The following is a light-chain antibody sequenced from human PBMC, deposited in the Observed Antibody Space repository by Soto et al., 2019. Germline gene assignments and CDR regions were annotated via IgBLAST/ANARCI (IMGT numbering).Light chain of an antibody. CDR3: SDWDDNIYAPV. V-gene: IGLV1-44*01. Sequence: QSVLTQPPSASGTPGQRVAISCSGGSSDIGSNPVNWYLHLPGAAPKLLIYRDNQRPSGVPDRFSGSKSGTSASLTISRLQAADEADYFCSDWDDNIYAPVFGAGTKLTVL. J-gene: IGLJ2*01. CDR1: SSDIGSNP. CDR2: RDN.